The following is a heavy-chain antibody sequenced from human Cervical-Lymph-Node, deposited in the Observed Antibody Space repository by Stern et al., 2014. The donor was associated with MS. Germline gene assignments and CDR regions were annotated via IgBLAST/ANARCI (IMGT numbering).Heavy chain of an antibody. J-gene: IGHJ6*02. V-gene: IGHV1-3*01. CDR1: GYTFTSYA. CDR2: INAGNGNT. Sequence: QVQLVQSGAEVKKPGASVKVSCKASGYTFTSYAMHWVRQAPGQRLEWMGWINAGNGNTKYSQKFQGRVTITRDTSASTAYMELSSLRSEDTAVYYCARDFAVITIFGAGAGGMDVWGQGTTVTVSS. D-gene: IGHD3-3*01. CDR3: ARDFAVITIFGAGAGGMDV.